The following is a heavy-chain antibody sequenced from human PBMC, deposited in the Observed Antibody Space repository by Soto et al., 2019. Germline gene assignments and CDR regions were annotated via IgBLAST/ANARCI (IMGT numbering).Heavy chain of an antibody. CDR1: GGSISSDNW. Sequence: ETLSLTCAVSGGSISSDNWWTWVRQSPGKGLEWMGEIYHSGGTTYSPSLKSRVTMSVDKPKNQFSLNLTSVTAADTAVYYCARVISSRDEYFDYWGQGTVVTVSS. D-gene: IGHD2-2*01. CDR2: IYHSGGT. V-gene: IGHV4-4*02. J-gene: IGHJ4*02. CDR3: ARVISSRDEYFDY.